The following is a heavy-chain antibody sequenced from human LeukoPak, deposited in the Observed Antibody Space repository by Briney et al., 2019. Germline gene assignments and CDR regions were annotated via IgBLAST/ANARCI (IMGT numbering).Heavy chain of an antibody. CDR1: GGSISSSSYY. CDR2: IYYSGST. D-gene: IGHD6-19*01. J-gene: IGHJ1*01. CDR3: ARLIVAGTAEYFQH. Sequence: SETPSLTCTVSGGSISSSSYYWGWIRQPPGKGLEWIGSIYYSGSTYYNPSLKSRVTISVDTSKNQFSLKLSSVTAADTAVYYCARLIVAGTAEYFQHWGQGTLVTVSS. V-gene: IGHV4-39*01.